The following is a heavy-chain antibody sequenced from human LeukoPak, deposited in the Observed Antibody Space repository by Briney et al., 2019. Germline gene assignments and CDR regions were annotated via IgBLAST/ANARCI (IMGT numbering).Heavy chain of an antibody. J-gene: IGHJ5*02. CDR2: ISAYNGNT. Sequence: ASVKVSCKASGYTFTGYYFHWVRQAPGQGLEWMGWISAYNGNTNYAQKLQGRVTMTTDTSTSTAYMELRSLRSDDTAVYYCARDGRYCSGGSCYSWFDPWGQGTLVTVSS. D-gene: IGHD2-15*01. V-gene: IGHV1-18*04. CDR1: GYTFTGYY. CDR3: ARDGRYCSGGSCYSWFDP.